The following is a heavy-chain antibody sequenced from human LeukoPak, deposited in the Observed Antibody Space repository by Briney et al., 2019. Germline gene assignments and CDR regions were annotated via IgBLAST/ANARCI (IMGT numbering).Heavy chain of an antibody. J-gene: IGHJ4*02. CDR2: INPNSGDT. CDR1: GYTFTDYY. CDR3: AGEYCSGGSCRQSFDY. D-gene: IGHD2-15*01. Sequence: GASVTLSCKASGYTFTDYYMHWVRQAPGQGLEWMGWINPNSGDTNQAQNFQGRVTLTRDTSISTAYMELSSLRSDDSAIYYCAGEYCSGGSCRQSFDYWGQGTLVTVFS. V-gene: IGHV1-2*02.